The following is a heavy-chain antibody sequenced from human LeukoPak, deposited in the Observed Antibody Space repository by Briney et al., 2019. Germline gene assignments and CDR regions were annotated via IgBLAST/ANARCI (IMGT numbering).Heavy chain of an antibody. CDR2: IYYSGST. V-gene: IGHV4-59*08. D-gene: IGHD3-10*01. Sequence: SETLSLTCTVSGGSISSYFCTWIRQPPGKGLEWIGYIYYSGSTNYNPSLKSRVTISVDTSKNQFSLKLSSVTAADTAVYYCARVHVLLWFGESSAFDYWGQGTLVTVSS. J-gene: IGHJ4*02. CDR1: GGSISSYF. CDR3: ARVHVLLWFGESSAFDY.